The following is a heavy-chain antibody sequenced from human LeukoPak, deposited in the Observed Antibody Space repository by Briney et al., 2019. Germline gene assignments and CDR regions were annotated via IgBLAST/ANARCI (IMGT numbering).Heavy chain of an antibody. CDR3: ARLNWDDGEVSGFDQ. D-gene: IGHD1-26*01. CDR2: IKQDATEI. V-gene: IGHV3-7*01. CDR1: GFSFRNSW. J-gene: IGHJ5*02. Sequence: GGSLRLSCAASGFSFRNSWMSWVRQAPGKGLEWVANIKQDATEIYYADSVKGRLTISRDNARKSLFLQMNILRVEDTALYYCARLNWDDGEVSGFDQWGQGILVTVSS.